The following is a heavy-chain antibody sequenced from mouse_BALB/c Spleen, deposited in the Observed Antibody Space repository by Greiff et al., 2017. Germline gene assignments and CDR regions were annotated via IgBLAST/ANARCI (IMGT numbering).Heavy chain of an antibody. Sequence: VQLQQSGAELVKPGASVKLSCTASGFNIKDTYMHWVKQRPEQGLEWIGRIDPANGNTKYDPKFQGKATITADTSSNTAYLQLSSLTSEDTAVYYCARGGSSRPYWYFDVWGAGTTVTVSS. CDR1: GFNIKDTY. CDR3: ARGGSSRPYWYFDV. D-gene: IGHD1-1*01. V-gene: IGHV14-3*02. J-gene: IGHJ1*01. CDR2: IDPANGNT.